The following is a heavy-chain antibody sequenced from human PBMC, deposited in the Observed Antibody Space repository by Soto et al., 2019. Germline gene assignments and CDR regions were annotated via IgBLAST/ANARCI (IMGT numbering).Heavy chain of an antibody. CDR3: ARDAPTPGDSSGWYEARYYYDMDV. D-gene: IGHD6-19*01. CDR2: IYYSGST. J-gene: IGHJ6*01. V-gene: IGHV4-59*01. Sequence: PSQTQSLTCTVSGGSIRSSYGSWIRQPPGKGLEWIGYIYYSGSTNYNPSLKSPVTISVDTSKNQCSLKLSSVTAADTAVYYYARDAPTPGDSSGWYEARYYYDMDVWGEGTTGTVSS. CDR1: GGSIRSSY.